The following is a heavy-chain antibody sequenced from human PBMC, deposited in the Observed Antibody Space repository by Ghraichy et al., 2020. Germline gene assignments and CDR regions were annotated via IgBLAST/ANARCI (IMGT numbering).Heavy chain of an antibody. CDR2: INDGGDST. CDR1: GFSFSTYA. CDR3: AKAFGAQRFDS. D-gene: IGHD3-16*01. V-gene: IGHV3-23*01. J-gene: IGHJ4*02. Sequence: GGSLRLSCAASGFSFSTYAMSWIRQAPGKGPEWLSSINDGGDSTYYADSVKGRFTISRDNSKNTVFLQMDSLRAEDTAIYYCAKAFGAQRFDSWGQGTLVTVSS.